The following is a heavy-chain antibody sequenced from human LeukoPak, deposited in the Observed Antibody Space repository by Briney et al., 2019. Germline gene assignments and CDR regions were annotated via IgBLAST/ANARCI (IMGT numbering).Heavy chain of an antibody. CDR1: GGSISGSNW. CDR3: ARERNVDTAMVTGGYFDY. D-gene: IGHD5-18*01. J-gene: IGHJ4*02. V-gene: IGHV4-4*02. Sequence: SGTLSLTCAVSGGSISGSNWWSWVRQSPGKGLEWIGEIYHSGSTNYNPSLKSRITISVDKSKNLFSLKLNSVTAADTAVYYCARERNVDTAMVTGGYFDYWGQGTLVTVSS. CDR2: IYHSGST.